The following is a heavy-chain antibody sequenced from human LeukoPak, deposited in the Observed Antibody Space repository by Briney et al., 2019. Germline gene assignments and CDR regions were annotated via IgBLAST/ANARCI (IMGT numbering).Heavy chain of an antibody. CDR3: AADRYFGYYYYYMDV. CDR2: INSDGSST. V-gene: IGHV3-74*01. D-gene: IGHD2-21*02. Sequence: PGGSLRLSCAASGFTFSSYWMHWVRQAPGKGLVWVSRINSDGSSTSYADSVKGRFTISRDNAKNTLYLQMNSLRAEDTAVYYCAADRYFGYYYYYMDVWGKGTTVTVSS. J-gene: IGHJ6*03. CDR1: GFTFSSYW.